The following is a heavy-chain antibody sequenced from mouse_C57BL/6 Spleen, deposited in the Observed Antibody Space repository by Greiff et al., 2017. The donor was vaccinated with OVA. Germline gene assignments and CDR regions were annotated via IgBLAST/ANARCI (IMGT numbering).Heavy chain of an antibody. CDR1: GFNIKDYY. J-gene: IGHJ3*01. Sequence: EVQLQQSGAELVRPGASVKLSCTASGFNIKDYYMHWVKQRPEQGLEWIGRIDPEDGDTEYAPKFQGKATMTADTSSNTAYLQLSSLTSEDTAVYYCTTDYYNNWGFAYWGQGTLVTVSA. D-gene: IGHD2-5*01. CDR3: TTDYYNNWGFAY. V-gene: IGHV14-1*01. CDR2: IDPEDGDT.